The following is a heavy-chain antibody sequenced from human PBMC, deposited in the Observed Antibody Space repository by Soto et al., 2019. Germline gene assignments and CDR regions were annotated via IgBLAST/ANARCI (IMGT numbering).Heavy chain of an antibody. CDR3: ARIGGYHGPLDY. Sequence: LSLTCSVSGVSISSYFWSWIRQAPGRGLEWIGYTYHRGSTNYSPSLRSRVAISLDTSENQFSLKVNSVTAADTAMYYCARIGGYHGPLDYWGQGTPVTVSS. J-gene: IGHJ4*02. CDR2: TYHRGST. V-gene: IGHV4-59*01. D-gene: IGHD6-25*01. CDR1: GVSISSYF.